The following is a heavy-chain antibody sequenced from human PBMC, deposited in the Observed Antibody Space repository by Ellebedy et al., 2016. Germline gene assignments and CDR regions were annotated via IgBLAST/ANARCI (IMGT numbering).Heavy chain of an antibody. CDR2: IYWNDDK. CDR1: GFSLSTSGVG. J-gene: IGHJ5*02. CDR3: AHMRVRGPLGWFDP. Sequence: SGPTLVKPTQTLTLTCTFSGFSLSTSGVGVGWIRQPPGKALEWLALIYWNDDKRYSPSLKSRLTITKDTSKNQVVLTMTNMDPVDTATYYCAHMRVRGPLGWFDPWGQGTLVTVSS. D-gene: IGHD3-10*01. V-gene: IGHV2-5*01.